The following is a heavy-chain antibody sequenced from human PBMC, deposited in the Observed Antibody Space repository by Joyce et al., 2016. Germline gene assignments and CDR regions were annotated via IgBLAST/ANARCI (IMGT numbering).Heavy chain of an antibody. V-gene: IGHV3-43*01. Sequence: EVHLVESGGVVVQSGGSLRLSCEASGFTFAESTMHWVRQVPGKGVEWVWLINPDGDGDYCADSVMGRFTISRDNRKNSLFLQMNNLRSQDTAFYFCAKDIGRGIQFSLVLDHWGQGTLVTVST. J-gene: IGHJ4*02. CDR2: INPDGDGD. D-gene: IGHD5-18*01. CDR1: GFTFAEST. CDR3: AKDIGRGIQFSLVLDH.